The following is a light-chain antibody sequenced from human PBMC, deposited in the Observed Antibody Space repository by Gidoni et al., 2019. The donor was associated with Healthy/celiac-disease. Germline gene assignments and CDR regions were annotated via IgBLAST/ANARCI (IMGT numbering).Light chain of an antibody. J-gene: IGKJ1*01. CDR1: QSVLYSSNNKNY. Sequence: DIVMTPSPDSLAVSLVERATINCKSRQSVLYSSNNKNYLAWYQQKPGQPPKLLIYWASTRESGVPDRFSGSGPGTDFTLTISSLQAEDVAVYYCQQYYSTPETFGQGTKVEIK. CDR3: QQYYSTPET. V-gene: IGKV4-1*01. CDR2: WAS.